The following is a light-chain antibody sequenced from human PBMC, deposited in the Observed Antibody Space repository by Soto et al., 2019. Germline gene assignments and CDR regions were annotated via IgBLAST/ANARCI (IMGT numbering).Light chain of an antibody. J-gene: IGKJ4*01. CDR2: DAS. CDR1: QSVRSN. V-gene: IGKV3-15*01. CDR3: QQYNRWPLT. Sequence: EKVMTQSPATLSVSPGERATLSCRASQSVRSNLAWYQQKPGQPPRLLIYDASTRATGIPSRFSGSGSGTEFTLTISSLQSEDFAVYYCQQYNRWPLTFGGGTKVDIK.